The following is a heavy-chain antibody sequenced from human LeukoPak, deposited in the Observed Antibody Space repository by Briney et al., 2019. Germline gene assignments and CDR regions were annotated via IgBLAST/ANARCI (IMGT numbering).Heavy chain of an antibody. CDR2: ISSSGSTI. V-gene: IGHV3-48*03. CDR3: AAGYSSSWYPDYFDY. D-gene: IGHD6-13*01. J-gene: IGHJ4*02. Sequence: PGGSLRLSCAASGFTFSSYEMNWVRQAPGKGLEWVSYISSSGSTIYYADSVKGRFTISRDNAKNSLYLQMNGLRAEDTAVYYCAAGYSSSWYPDYFDYWGQGTLVTVSS. CDR1: GFTFSSYE.